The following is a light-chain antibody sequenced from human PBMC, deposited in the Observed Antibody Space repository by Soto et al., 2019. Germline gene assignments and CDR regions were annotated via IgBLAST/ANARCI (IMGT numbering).Light chain of an antibody. CDR3: QQSYSTPPWT. J-gene: IGKJ1*01. Sequence: DIQMTQSPSSLSASVGDRVTITCRASQSISSYLNWYQQNPGKAPKLLIYAASSLQSGVPSRFSGSASGTDFTLTISSLQPEDFATYYCQQSYSTPPWTFGQGTKVDIK. V-gene: IGKV1-39*01. CDR2: AAS. CDR1: QSISSY.